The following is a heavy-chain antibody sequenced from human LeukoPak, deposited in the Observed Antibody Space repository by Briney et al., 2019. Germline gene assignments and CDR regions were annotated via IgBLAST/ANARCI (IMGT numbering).Heavy chain of an antibody. CDR2: IYHSGST. CDR1: GYSISSGYY. Sequence: PSETLSLTCTVSGYSISSGYYWGWIRQPPGKGLEWIGSIYHSGSTYYNPSLKSRVTISVDTSKNQFSLKLSSVTAADTAVYYCAGHGFSGNSPVYYFDYWGQGTLVTVSS. CDR3: AGHGFSGNSPVYYFDY. D-gene: IGHD4-23*01. J-gene: IGHJ4*02. V-gene: IGHV4-38-2*02.